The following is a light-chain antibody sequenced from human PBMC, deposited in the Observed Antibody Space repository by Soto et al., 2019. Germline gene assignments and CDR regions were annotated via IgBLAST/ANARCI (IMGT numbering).Light chain of an antibody. CDR2: SNN. CDR1: SSNIGSNT. CDR3: AAWDDNLNGPV. V-gene: IGLV1-44*01. J-gene: IGLJ2*01. Sequence: QSVLTQPPSASGTPGQRVTISCSGSSSNIGSNTVNRYQQLPGTAPKLLIYSNNQRPSGVPDRFSGSKSGTSASLAISGLQSEDEADYYCAAWDDNLNGPVFGGGTKLTVL.